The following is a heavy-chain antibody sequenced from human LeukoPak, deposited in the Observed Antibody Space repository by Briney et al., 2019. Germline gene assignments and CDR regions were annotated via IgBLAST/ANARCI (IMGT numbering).Heavy chain of an antibody. CDR3: ARESESSGWYDY. V-gene: IGHV3-43*02. D-gene: IGHD6-19*01. Sequence: PGGSLTLTCAAPGFMSHDYAIDWVRQAPGKGLEWVSLISGDGGSTFYAGSVKGRFTISRGNSKNSLYLQMNSLRSDDTALYYCARESESSGWYDYWGQGRLVTVSS. CDR1: GFMSHDYA. CDR2: ISGDGGST. J-gene: IGHJ4*02.